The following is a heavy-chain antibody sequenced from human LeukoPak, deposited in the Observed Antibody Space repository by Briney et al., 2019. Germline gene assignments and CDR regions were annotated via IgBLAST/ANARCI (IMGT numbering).Heavy chain of an antibody. CDR2: ISYDGSNK. CDR1: GFTFSNYA. Sequence: PRGSLRLSCAASGFTFSNYAMHWVRQAPGKGLEWVAVISYDGSNKYYADSVKGRVTISRDNSKNTLSLQMNSLRAEDTAVYYCARRVAGILDYWGQGTLVTVSS. CDR3: ARRVAGILDY. D-gene: IGHD6-19*01. V-gene: IGHV3-30-3*01. J-gene: IGHJ4*02.